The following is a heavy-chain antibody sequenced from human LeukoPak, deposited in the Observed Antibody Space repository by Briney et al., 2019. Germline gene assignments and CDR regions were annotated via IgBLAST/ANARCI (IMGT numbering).Heavy chain of an antibody. J-gene: IGHJ4*02. CDR3: ARDVTHYYDSSGYHDY. D-gene: IGHD3-22*01. Sequence: PSETLSLTCTVSGGSISTGSYYWNWIRQPAGKGLEWIGRIYTSGSTNYNPSLKSRVTISVDTSKNRFSLKLSSVTAADTAVYYCARDVTHYYDSSGYHDYWGQGTLVTVSS. CDR2: IYTSGST. V-gene: IGHV4-61*02. CDR1: GGSISTGSYY.